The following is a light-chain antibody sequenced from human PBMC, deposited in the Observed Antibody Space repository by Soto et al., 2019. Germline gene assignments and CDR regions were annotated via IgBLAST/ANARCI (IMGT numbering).Light chain of an antibody. J-gene: IGLJ1*01. V-gene: IGLV1-40*01. CDR3: QSYDSSLRGYV. CDR1: SSNIGAGYD. CDR2: GNS. Sequence: QSVLTQRPSVSGAPGQRVTISCTGSSSNIGAGYDVHWYQQLPGTAPKLLMYGNSNRPSGVPDRFSGSKSGTSASLAITGLQAEDEADYYCQSYDSSLRGYVFATGTKVTVL.